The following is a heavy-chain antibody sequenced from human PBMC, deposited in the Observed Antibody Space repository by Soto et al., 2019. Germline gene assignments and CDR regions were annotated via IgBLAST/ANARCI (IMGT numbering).Heavy chain of an antibody. CDR1: GFTFSSYA. Sequence: EVQLLESGGGLVQPGGSLRLSCAASGFTFSSYAMSWVRQAPGKGLEWVSAISGGGGSTYYADSVKGRFTISRDNSKNTLYLQMNSLRAEDTAVHYCAKARADYYDSSGYPVDYWGQGTLVTVSS. J-gene: IGHJ4*02. V-gene: IGHV3-23*01. CDR3: AKARADYYDSSGYPVDY. CDR2: ISGGGGST. D-gene: IGHD3-22*01.